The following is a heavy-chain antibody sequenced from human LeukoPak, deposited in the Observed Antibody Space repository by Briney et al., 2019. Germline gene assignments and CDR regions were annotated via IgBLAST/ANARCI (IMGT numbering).Heavy chain of an antibody. J-gene: IGHJ4*02. Sequence: SETLSLTCAVYGGSFSGYYWTWIRQAPGKGLEWIGEINYSGSTNYNPSLTSRVTISLDTSKNQFSPKMNSVTAADTAVYSCARAYSGSHHAPLDYWGQGTLVTVSS. CDR2: INYSGST. CDR1: GGSFSGYY. V-gene: IGHV4-34*01. D-gene: IGHD1-26*01. CDR3: ARAYSGSHHAPLDY.